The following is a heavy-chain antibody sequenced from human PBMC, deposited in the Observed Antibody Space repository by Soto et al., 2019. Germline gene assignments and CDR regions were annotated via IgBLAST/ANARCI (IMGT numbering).Heavy chain of an antibody. Sequence: PGGSLRLSCAASGFTFSSYAMHWVRQAPGKGLEYVSAISSNGGSTYYANSVKGRFTISRDNSKNTLYLQMGSLRAEDMAVYYFARQGDYDFWSDYWGQGTLVSVSS. CDR2: ISSNGGST. CDR3: ARQGDYDFWSDY. V-gene: IGHV3-64*01. CDR1: GFTFSSYA. J-gene: IGHJ4*02. D-gene: IGHD3-3*01.